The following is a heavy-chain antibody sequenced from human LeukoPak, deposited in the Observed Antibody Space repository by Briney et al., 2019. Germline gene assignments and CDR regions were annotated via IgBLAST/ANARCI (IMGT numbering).Heavy chain of an antibody. CDR3: ARDRGWLRPYYFDY. V-gene: IGHV3-21*01. J-gene: IGHJ4*02. CDR2: ISSSSSYI. Sequence: GGSLRLSCAASGFTFSSYNMNWVRQAPGKGLEWVSSISSSSSYIYYADSVKGRFTISRDNAKNSLYLQMNSLRAEDTAVYYCARDRGWLRPYYFDYWGQGTLVTVSS. CDR1: GFTFSSYN. D-gene: IGHD5-12*01.